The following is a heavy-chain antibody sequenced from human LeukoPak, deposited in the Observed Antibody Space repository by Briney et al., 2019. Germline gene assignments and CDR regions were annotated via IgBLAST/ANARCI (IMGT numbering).Heavy chain of an antibody. Sequence: GESLKISCRCSGNTFPDYWIARVRQIPGQGLEWRGIIYPGDSHTRYSPSFKGQVTISAHKSNNPSHLQWSSVKATDTASCYGSILNTPLTRSIWGRFDPWGQGTLITVSS. J-gene: IGHJ5*02. CDR2: IYPGDSHT. D-gene: IGHD2-15*01. CDR3: SILNTPLTRSIWGRFDP. V-gene: IGHV5-51*01. CDR1: GNTFPDYW.